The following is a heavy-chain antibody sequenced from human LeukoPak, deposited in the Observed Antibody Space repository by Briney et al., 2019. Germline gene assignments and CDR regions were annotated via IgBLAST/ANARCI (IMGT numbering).Heavy chain of an antibody. CDR1: GFTLDDYG. J-gene: IGHJ3*02. D-gene: IGHD3-3*01. CDR2: INWNGGST. Sequence: GGSLRLSCAASGFTLDDYGMSWVRQAPGKGLEWVSGINWNGGSTGYADSVKGRFTISRDNAKNSLYLQMNSLRAEDTALYYCARGKAIFGVVVDTFDIWGQGTMVTVSS. V-gene: IGHV3-20*04. CDR3: ARGKAIFGVVVDTFDI.